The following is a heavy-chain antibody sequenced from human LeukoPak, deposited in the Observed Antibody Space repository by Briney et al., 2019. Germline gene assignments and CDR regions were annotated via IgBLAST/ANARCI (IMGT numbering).Heavy chain of an antibody. J-gene: IGHJ4*02. Sequence: PGGSLRLSCAASGFTFSSYGMHWVRQAPGKGLEWVAVISYDGSNKYYADSVKGRFTISRDNSKNTLYLQMNSLRAEDTAVYYCAKDVYYGSGSYYKGGYFDYWGQGTLVTVSS. CDR2: ISYDGSNK. D-gene: IGHD3-10*01. V-gene: IGHV3-30*18. CDR1: GFTFSSYG. CDR3: AKDVYYGSGSYYKGGYFDY.